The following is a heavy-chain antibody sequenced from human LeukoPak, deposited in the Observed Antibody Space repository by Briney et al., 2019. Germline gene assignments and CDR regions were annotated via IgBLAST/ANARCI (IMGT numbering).Heavy chain of an antibody. J-gene: IGHJ3*01. CDR3: ARHLIQLWLLDY. V-gene: IGHV4-34*01. CDR2: INHSGST. D-gene: IGHD5-18*01. Sequence: SETLSLTCAVYGGSFSGYYWSWIRQPPGKGLEWIGEINHSGSTNYNPSLKSRVTISVDTSKNQFSLKLSSVTAADTAVYYCARHLIQLWLLDYWGQGTMVTVSS. CDR1: GGSFSGYY.